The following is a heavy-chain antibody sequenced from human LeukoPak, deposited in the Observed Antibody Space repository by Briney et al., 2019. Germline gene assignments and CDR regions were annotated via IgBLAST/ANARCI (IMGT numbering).Heavy chain of an antibody. Sequence: GESLRLSCAASRFTFSSYGMHWVRQAPGKGLEWVAFIRYDGSNKYYADSVKGRFTISRDNSKNTLYLQMNSLRAEDTAVYYCAKVDGYSSGWYVSPLDYWGQGTLVTVSS. CDR2: IRYDGSNK. CDR1: RFTFSSYG. J-gene: IGHJ4*02. D-gene: IGHD6-19*01. CDR3: AKVDGYSSGWYVSPLDY. V-gene: IGHV3-30*02.